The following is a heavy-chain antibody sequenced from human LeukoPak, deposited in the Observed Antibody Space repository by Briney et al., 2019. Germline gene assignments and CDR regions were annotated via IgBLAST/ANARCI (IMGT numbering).Heavy chain of an antibody. D-gene: IGHD4-17*01. CDR1: GFTFSSYA. Sequence: PGGSLRLSCAASGFTFSSYAMSWVRQAPGKGLEWDSTLSGGGGSTYYAASVKGRFTISRDNSKNTLYRQMNSLRAEDTAVYYCAKESGGDYGINWFDPWGQGTLVTVSS. J-gene: IGHJ5*02. CDR2: LSGGGGST. CDR3: AKESGGDYGINWFDP. V-gene: IGHV3-23*01.